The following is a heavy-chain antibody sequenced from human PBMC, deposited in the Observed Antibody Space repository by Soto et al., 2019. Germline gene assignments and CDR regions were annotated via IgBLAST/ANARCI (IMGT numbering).Heavy chain of an antibody. CDR3: ASDSSGWPILDY. V-gene: IGHV4-4*02. D-gene: IGHD6-19*01. J-gene: IGHJ4*02. Sequence: PSETLSLTCAVSCGSISSSNWWSWVRQPPGKGLEWIGEIYHSGSTNYNPSLKSRVTISVDKSKNQFSLKLSSVTAADTAVYYCASDSSGWPILDYWGQGTLVTVSS. CDR2: IYHSGST. CDR1: CGSISSSNW.